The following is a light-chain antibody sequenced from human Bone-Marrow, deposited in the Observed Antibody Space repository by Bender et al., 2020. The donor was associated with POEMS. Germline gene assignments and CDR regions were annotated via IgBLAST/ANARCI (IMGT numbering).Light chain of an antibody. V-gene: IGLV3-1*01. CDR3: QAWDRNTVI. CDR2: HST. CDR1: KLGDKY. J-gene: IGLJ2*01. Sequence: SYEPTQPPSVSVSPGQTASITCSGDKLGDKYASWYQQKAGQSPVLVIYHSTERPSGIPDRFSGSNSGTTATLTISGTQTVDEADYYCQAWDRNTVIFGGGTKLTVL.